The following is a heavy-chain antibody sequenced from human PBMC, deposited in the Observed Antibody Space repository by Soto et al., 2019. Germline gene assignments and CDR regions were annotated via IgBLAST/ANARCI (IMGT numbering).Heavy chain of an antibody. Sequence: SGGSLRLSCAASGFTFSSSAMTWVRQAPGKGLEWVSAVSGSGSSTYYADSVKGRFTISRDNSKNTLYLQMNSLRAEDTAVYYCAKVGSSWFGTYYFDYWGQGTLVTVSS. V-gene: IGHV3-23*01. D-gene: IGHD6-13*01. CDR2: VSGSGSST. J-gene: IGHJ4*02. CDR1: GFTFSSSA. CDR3: AKVGSSWFGTYYFDY.